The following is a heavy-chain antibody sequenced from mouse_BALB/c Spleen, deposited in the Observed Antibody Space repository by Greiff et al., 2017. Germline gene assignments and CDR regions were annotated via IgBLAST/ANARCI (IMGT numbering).Heavy chain of an antibody. J-gene: IGHJ4*01. V-gene: IGHV14-3*02. D-gene: IGHD1-1*01. CDR1: GFNIKDTY. Sequence: VQLQQSGAELVKPGASVKLSCTASGFNIKDTYMHWVKQRPEQGLEWIGRIDPANGTTKYDPKFQGKATITADTSSNTAYLQLSSLTSEDTAVYYCAREISTGAVDYWGQGTSVTVSS. CDR3: AREISTGAVDY. CDR2: IDPANGTT.